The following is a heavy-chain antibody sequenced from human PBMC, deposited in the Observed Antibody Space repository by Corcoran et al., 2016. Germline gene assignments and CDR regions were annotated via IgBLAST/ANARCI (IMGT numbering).Heavy chain of an antibody. Sequence: QVQLQQWGAGLLKTSETLSLTCAVYGGSFSGYYWSWIRQPPGKGLEWIGEINNSGSTNYNPSLKSRVTISVDTSKNHFSLKLSSVTAADTAVYYCARGDCDSTSGYRSRDYYYGMDVWGQGTTVTVSS. D-gene: IGHD2-2*02. CDR3: ARGDCDSTSGYRSRDYYYGMDV. V-gene: IGHV4-34*01. J-gene: IGHJ6*02. CDR2: INNSGST. CDR1: GGSFSGYY.